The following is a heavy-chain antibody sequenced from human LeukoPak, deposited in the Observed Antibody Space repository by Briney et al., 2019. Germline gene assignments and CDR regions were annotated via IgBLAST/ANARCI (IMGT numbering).Heavy chain of an antibody. D-gene: IGHD6-25*01. Sequence: GGSLRLSCAASGFTFSSYSMNWVRQAPGKGLEWVSYISSSSSTIYYADSVKGRFTISRDNAKNSLYLQMNSLRAEDTAVYYCARDFVGGYGLGRFDYWGQGTLVTVSS. CDR3: ARDFVGGYGLGRFDY. J-gene: IGHJ4*02. V-gene: IGHV3-48*01. CDR1: GFTFSSYS. CDR2: ISSSSSTI.